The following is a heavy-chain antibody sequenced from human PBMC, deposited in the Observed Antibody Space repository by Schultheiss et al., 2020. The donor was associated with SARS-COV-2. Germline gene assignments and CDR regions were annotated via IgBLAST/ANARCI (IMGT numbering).Heavy chain of an antibody. D-gene: IGHD2-2*02. CDR2: ISSSSSYI. J-gene: IGHJ4*02. CDR3: ARGFEYCSSTSCYTGDY. Sequence: GESLKISCAASGFTFSSYSMNWVRQAPGKGLEWVSSISSSSSYIYYADSVKGRFTISRDNAKNSLYLQMNSLRAEDTAVYYCARGFEYCSSTSCYTGDYWGQGTLVTVSS. V-gene: IGHV3-21*01. CDR1: GFTFSSYS.